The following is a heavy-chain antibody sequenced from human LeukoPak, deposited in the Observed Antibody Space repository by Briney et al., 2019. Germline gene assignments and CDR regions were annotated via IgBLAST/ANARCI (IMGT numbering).Heavy chain of an antibody. Sequence: GGSLRLSCAASGFTFSSYWMSWVRQAPGKGLEWVANIKQDGSEKYYVDSVKGRFTISRDNAKNSLYLQMNSLRAEDTAVYYYAREVVRTEYYFDYWGQGTLVTVSS. CDR2: IKQDGSEK. CDR1: GFTFSSYW. V-gene: IGHV3-7*01. J-gene: IGHJ4*02. CDR3: AREVVRTEYYFDY. D-gene: IGHD2-15*01.